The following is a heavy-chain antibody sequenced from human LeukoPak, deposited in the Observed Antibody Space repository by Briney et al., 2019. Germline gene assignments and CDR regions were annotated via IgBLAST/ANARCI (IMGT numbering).Heavy chain of an antibody. Sequence: ASVKVCCKASGYTFTGYYMHWVRQAPGQGLEWMGWINPNSGGTNYAQKFQGWVTMTRDTSISTAYMELSRLRSDDTAVYYCARAQTKDGIDYWGQGTLVTVSS. J-gene: IGHJ4*02. CDR2: INPNSGGT. V-gene: IGHV1-2*04. CDR1: GYTFTGYY. CDR3: ARAQTKDGIDY.